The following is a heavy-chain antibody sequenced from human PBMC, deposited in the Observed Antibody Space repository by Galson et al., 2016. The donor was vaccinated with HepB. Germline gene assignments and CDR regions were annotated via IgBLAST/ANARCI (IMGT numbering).Heavy chain of an antibody. CDR1: GYSLTELS. J-gene: IGHJ4*02. CDR2: LDPEDGEI. D-gene: IGHD1-26*01. CDR3: ARLDSGISLDD. V-gene: IGHV1-24*01. Sequence: SVKVSCKVSGYSLTELSMHWVRQAPGKGLEWMGGLDPEDGEIIYARKFQGRLTLTEDTSTDTVYMELSSLRSEDTAIYSCARLDSGISLDDWGQGTLVTVSS.